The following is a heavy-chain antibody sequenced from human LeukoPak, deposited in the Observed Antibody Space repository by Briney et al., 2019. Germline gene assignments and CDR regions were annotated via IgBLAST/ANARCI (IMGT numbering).Heavy chain of an antibody. CDR2: ISAYNGNT. D-gene: IGHD3-22*01. CDR3: AQSYYYDSSGYYGGLDY. V-gene: IGHV1-18*01. J-gene: IGHJ4*02. CDR1: GYTFTSYG. Sequence: ASVKVSCKASGYTFTSYGISWVRQAPGQGLEWMGWISAYNGNTNYAQKLQGRVTMTTDTSTSTAYMELRSLGSDDTAVYYCAQSYYYDSSGYYGGLDYWGQGTLVTVSS.